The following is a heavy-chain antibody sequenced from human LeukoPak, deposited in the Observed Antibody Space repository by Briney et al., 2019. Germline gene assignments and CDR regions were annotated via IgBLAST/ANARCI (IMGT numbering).Heavy chain of an antibody. J-gene: IGHJ4*02. D-gene: IGHD2-2*01. Sequence: GGALRLSCAAYGFNFSSYAMSWVRQAPGKGLEWVSAISGSGGSTYYADSVKGRFTIPRDNSKNTLYLQMNSLRAEDTDVYYCAKRDCSSTSCYAPFDYWGQGTLVTVSS. V-gene: IGHV3-23*01. CDR2: ISGSGGST. CDR1: GFNFSSYA. CDR3: AKRDCSSTSCYAPFDY.